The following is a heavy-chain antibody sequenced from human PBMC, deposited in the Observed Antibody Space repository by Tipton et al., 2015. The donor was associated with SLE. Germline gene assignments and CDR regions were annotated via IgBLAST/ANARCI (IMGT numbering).Heavy chain of an antibody. CDR3: ARHDTNYGRNWFDP. J-gene: IGHJ5*02. D-gene: IGHD2-8*01. V-gene: IGHV4-39*01. Sequence: TLSLTCTVTRGSIRSTNYFWSWVRQHPGKGLEWIGFISHSGNPYYIPSLQSRVTMSVDTSKNHFSLKLSSVTAADTAVYYCARHDTNYGRNWFDPWGQGTLVTVSS. CDR2: ISHSGNP. CDR1: RGSIRSTNYF.